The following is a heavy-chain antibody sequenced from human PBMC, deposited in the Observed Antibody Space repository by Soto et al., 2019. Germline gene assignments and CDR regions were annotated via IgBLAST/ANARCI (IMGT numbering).Heavy chain of an antibody. D-gene: IGHD2-15*01. J-gene: IGHJ5*02. CDR2: INAGNGNT. V-gene: IGHV1-3*01. CDR3: AREYCSGGSCRPDP. CDR1: GYTFTSYA. Sequence: GASVKVSCKASGYTFTSYAMHWVRQAPGQRLEWMGWINAGNGNTKYSQKFQGRVTMTRDTSTSTVYMDLSSLRSEDTAVYYCAREYCSGGSCRPDPWGQGTLVTVSS.